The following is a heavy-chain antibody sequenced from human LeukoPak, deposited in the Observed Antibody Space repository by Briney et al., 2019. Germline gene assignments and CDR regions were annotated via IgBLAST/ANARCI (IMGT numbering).Heavy chain of an antibody. Sequence: PGGSLRLSCAASGFTFSSYWMSWVRQAPGKGLEWVANIKQDGSEKYYVDSVKGRFTISRDNSKNTLYLQMNSLRAEDTAVYYCARDMTWELLWAPFDYWGQGTLVTVSS. V-gene: IGHV3-7*01. J-gene: IGHJ4*02. CDR2: IKQDGSEK. D-gene: IGHD1-26*01. CDR3: ARDMTWELLWAPFDY. CDR1: GFTFSSYW.